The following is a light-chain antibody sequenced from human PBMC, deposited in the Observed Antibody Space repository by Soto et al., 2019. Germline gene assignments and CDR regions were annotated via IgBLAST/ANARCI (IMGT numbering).Light chain of an antibody. CDR3: QQYGGSPQT. CDR1: QSVSNY. CDR2: GAS. V-gene: IGKV3-20*01. Sequence: EIVLTQSPGTLSLSPGERATLSCRARQSVSNYLARYQQKPGQAPRLLIYGASSRATGIPDRFSGSGSGTDFTLTISRLEPEDFAVYYCQQYGGSPQTFGQGTKVEIK. J-gene: IGKJ1*01.